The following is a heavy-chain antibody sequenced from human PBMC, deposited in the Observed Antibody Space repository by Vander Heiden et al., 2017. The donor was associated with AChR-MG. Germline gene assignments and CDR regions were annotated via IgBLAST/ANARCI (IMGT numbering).Heavy chain of an antibody. J-gene: IGHJ4*02. CDR2: IYYSGST. D-gene: IGHD3-10*01. V-gene: IGHV4-31*03. CDR1: GGSVSSGGYY. CDR3: ARGVEGSGSVFDY. Sequence: QVQLQESGPGLVKPSQILSLTCTVSGGSVSSGGYYWSWIRQHPGRGLEWIGYIYYSGSTYYNPSLKSRVTISVDTSKNQFSLKLSSVTAADTAVYCCARGVEGSGSVFDYWGQGTLVTVSS.